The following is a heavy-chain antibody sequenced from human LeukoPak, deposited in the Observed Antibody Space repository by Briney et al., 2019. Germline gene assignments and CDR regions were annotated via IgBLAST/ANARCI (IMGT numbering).Heavy chain of an antibody. Sequence: PSETLSLTCTVSGGSISSYYWSWIRQPPGKGLEWIGYIYYSGSTNYNPSLKSRVTISVDTSKNQFSLKLSSVTAADTAVYYCARATYSSSWDLYYYYYMDVWGKGTTVTVSS. J-gene: IGHJ6*03. CDR1: GGSISSYY. D-gene: IGHD6-13*01. CDR3: ARATYSSSWDLYYYYYMDV. V-gene: IGHV4-59*01. CDR2: IYYSGST.